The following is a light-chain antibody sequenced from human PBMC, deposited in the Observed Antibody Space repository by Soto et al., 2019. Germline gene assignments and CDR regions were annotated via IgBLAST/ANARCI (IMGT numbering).Light chain of an antibody. CDR3: CSYVGSSTWV. J-gene: IGLJ3*02. CDR2: EVT. CDR1: SSDVGTYNV. V-gene: IGLV2-23*02. Sequence: QSALTQPASVSGSPGQSITISCTETSSDVGTYNVVSWYQQHPGKVPKLMIYEVTKRPSGVSNRFSGSKSGNTASLTISGLQAEDEADYYCCSYVGSSTWVFGGGTKLTVL.